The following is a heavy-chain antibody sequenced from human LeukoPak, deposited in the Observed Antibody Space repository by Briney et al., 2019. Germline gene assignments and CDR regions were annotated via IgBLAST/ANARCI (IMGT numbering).Heavy chain of an antibody. V-gene: IGHV3-23*01. Sequence: PGGSLRLSCAASGFTFNNYAMSWVRQVPGKGLEWVSAIGDYGGHIYYADSVKGRFTISRDNSKNTVHLQMSRLRADDTAIYYCVKEPAITGIADFWGLGTLVTVYS. J-gene: IGHJ4*02. CDR2: IGDYGGHI. CDR3: VKEPAITGIADF. CDR1: GFTFNNYA. D-gene: IGHD1-20*01.